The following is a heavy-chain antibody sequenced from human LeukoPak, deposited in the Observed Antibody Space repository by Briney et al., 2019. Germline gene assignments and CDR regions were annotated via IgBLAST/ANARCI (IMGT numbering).Heavy chain of an antibody. Sequence: PGGSLRLSCAASGFTFSSYGMHWVRQAPGKGLEWVAVIWYDGSNKYYADSVKGRFTISRDNSKNTLYLQMNSLRAEDTAVYYCARGPGIAVAPLQHWDQGTLVTVSS. CDR3: ARGPGIAVAPLQH. J-gene: IGHJ1*01. CDR2: IWYDGSNK. V-gene: IGHV3-33*01. D-gene: IGHD6-19*01. CDR1: GFTFSSYG.